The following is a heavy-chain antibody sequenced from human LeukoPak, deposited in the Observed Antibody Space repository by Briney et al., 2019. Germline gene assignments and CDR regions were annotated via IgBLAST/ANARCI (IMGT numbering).Heavy chain of an antibody. V-gene: IGHV3-9*01. CDR3: AKEFYGDSNPFDY. CDR2: ISWNSGSI. J-gene: IGHJ4*02. D-gene: IGHD4-17*01. CDR1: GFTFDDYA. Sequence: SLRLSCEASGFTFDDYAMHWVRQAPGKGLEWVSGISWNSGSIGYADSVKGRFTISRDNAKNSLYLQMNSLRAEDTALYYCAKEFYGDSNPFDYWGQGTLVTVSS.